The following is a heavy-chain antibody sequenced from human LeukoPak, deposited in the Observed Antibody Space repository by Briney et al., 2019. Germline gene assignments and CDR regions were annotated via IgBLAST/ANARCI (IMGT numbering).Heavy chain of an antibody. J-gene: IGHJ6*02. CDR3: ARGYYGSGSYYNLDV. Sequence: ASVKVSCKASGYTFTGYYVHWVRLAPGQGLEWMGWINPNSGGTNYAQKFQGRVTMTRDTSISTAYMELSRLRSDDTAVYYCARGYYGSGSYYNLDVWGQGTTVTVSS. V-gene: IGHV1-2*02. CDR1: GYTFTGYY. CDR2: INPNSGGT. D-gene: IGHD3-10*01.